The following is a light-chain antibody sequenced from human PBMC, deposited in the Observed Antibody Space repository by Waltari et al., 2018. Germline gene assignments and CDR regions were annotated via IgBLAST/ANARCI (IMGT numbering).Light chain of an antibody. CDR3: QLWDKSSDHRV. Sequence: SYVLTQPPSVSVAPGKTASISCGGNNIGDKSVHWYQQKAGRAPVVVIYDDRDRPSGIPGRFAGSNSGNSATLTISRVEAGDEADYYCQLWDKSSDHRVFGGGTKLTVL. V-gene: IGLV3-21*04. CDR1: NIGDKS. J-gene: IGLJ3*02. CDR2: DDR.